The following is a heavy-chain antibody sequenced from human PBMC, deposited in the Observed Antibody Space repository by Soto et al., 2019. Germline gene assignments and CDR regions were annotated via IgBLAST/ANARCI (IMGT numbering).Heavy chain of an antibody. V-gene: IGHV4-39*01. J-gene: IGHJ4*02. CDR1: DGSVSNYY. CDR3: ARYYGSGSYYGGVDY. CDR2: IYYSGST. D-gene: IGHD3-10*01. Sequence: SETLSLTCTISDGSVSNYYWGWIRQPPGKGLEWIGSIYYSGSTYYNPSLKSRVTISVDTSKNQFSLKLSSVTAADTAVYYCARYYGSGSYYGGVDYWGQGTLVTVSS.